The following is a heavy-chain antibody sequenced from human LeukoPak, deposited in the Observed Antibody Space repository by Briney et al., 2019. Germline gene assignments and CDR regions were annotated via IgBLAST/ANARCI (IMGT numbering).Heavy chain of an antibody. D-gene: IGHD3-22*01. CDR2: IKRKSDGGTT. CDR1: GFTFSSYW. CDR3: TTELDIRPNHY. J-gene: IGHJ4*02. Sequence: GGSLRLSCAASGFTFSSYWMSWVRQAPGKGLEWVGRIKRKSDGGTTDYAAPVKGRFTISRDDSKNTLYLQMNSLKSEDTAVYYCTTELDIRPNHYRGQGTLVTVSS. V-gene: IGHV3-15*01.